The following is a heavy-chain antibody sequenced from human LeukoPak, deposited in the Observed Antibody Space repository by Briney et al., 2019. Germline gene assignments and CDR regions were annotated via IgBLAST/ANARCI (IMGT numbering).Heavy chain of an antibody. CDR1: GYTFTDYF. CDR3: ARGDGSGRYCIEY. Sequence: ASVKVSCKASGYTFTDYFMHWVRQAPGQGLEWMSWINPNSCGTNYAQRFQGRGTMIRDTSIRTVYMELRRFASGDTAVYCCARGDGSGRYCIEYWGQGTPVAVAS. V-gene: IGHV1-2*02. D-gene: IGHD3-10*01. CDR2: INPNSCGT. J-gene: IGHJ4*02.